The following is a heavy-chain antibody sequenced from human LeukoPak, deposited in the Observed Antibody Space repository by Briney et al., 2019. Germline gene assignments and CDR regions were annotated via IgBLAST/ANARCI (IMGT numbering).Heavy chain of an antibody. D-gene: IGHD3-22*01. CDR1: GFTFSSYS. Sequence: GGSLRLSCAASGFTFSSYSMNWVRQAPGKGLEWVSVIYSGGSTYYADSVKGRFTISRDNSKNTLYLQMNSLRAEDTAVYYCAKDSSGYYSEHYFDYWGQGTLVTVSS. CDR2: IYSGGST. V-gene: IGHV3-66*01. J-gene: IGHJ4*02. CDR3: AKDSSGYYSEHYFDY.